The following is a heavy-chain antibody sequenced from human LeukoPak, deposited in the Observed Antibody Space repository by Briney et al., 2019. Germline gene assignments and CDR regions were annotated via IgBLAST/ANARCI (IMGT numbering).Heavy chain of an antibody. J-gene: IGHJ4*02. Sequence: GASVKVSCKALDKTSTTIALNWLRKALEQGLGWWGWINTNTGNPTYAQGFTGRFVFSLDTSVSTAYLQISSLKAEDTAVYYCARDAGIAAADYYFDYWGQGTPVTVSS. CDR2: INTNTGNP. CDR1: DKTSTTIA. CDR3: ARDAGIAAADYYFDY. V-gene: IGHV7-4-1*02. D-gene: IGHD6-13*01.